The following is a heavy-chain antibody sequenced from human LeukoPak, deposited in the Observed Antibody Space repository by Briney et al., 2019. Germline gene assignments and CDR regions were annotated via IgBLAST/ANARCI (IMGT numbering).Heavy chain of an antibody. CDR2: INPSSGGT. Sequence: ASVKVSCRASGYTFISYYMHWVRQAPGQGLEWMGWINPSSGGTNYAQKFQGRVTMTRDTSISTAYMELSELRSDDTAVYYCAGQKDPRPIDYWGQGTLITVSS. CDR3: AGQKDPRPIDY. V-gene: IGHV1-2*02. CDR1: GYTFISYY. J-gene: IGHJ4*02.